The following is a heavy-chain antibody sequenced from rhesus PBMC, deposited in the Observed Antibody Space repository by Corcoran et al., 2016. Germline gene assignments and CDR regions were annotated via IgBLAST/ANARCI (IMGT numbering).Heavy chain of an antibody. CDR2: IYPGDSDT. Sequence: EVQLVQSGAEVKRPGESLRISCKTSGYSFTSSWISWVRQMPGKGLEWMGSIYPGDSDTRYTPSFQGHVTISADKSISTTYLQWSSLKASDTATYYCAKDRTSLTNRFDVWGPGVLVTVSS. D-gene: IGHD4-11*01. CDR1: GYSFTSSW. J-gene: IGHJ5-1*01. V-gene: IGHV5S1*01. CDR3: AKDRTSLTNRFDV.